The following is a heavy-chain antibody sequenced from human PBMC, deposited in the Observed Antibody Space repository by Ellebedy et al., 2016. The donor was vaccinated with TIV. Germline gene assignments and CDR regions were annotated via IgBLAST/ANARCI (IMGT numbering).Heavy chain of an antibody. V-gene: IGHV5-51*01. CDR2: IYPGDSDT. CDR1: GYSFTSYW. CDR3: ARRPSYEDDAFDI. Sequence: KVSCKGSGYSFTSYWIGWVRQMPGKGLGWMGIIYPGDSDTRYSPSFQGQVTISDDQSISTAYLQWNSLKASDTAMYYCARRPSYEDDAFDIWGQGTMVTVSS. J-gene: IGHJ3*02. D-gene: IGHD5-12*01.